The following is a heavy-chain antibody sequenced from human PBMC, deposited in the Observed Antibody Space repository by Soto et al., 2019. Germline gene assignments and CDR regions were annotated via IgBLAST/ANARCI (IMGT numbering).Heavy chain of an antibody. J-gene: IGHJ4*02. D-gene: IGHD1-1*01. V-gene: IGHV3-33*01. Sequence: QVQLVESGGGVVQPGRSLRLSCAASGFSFSSYGMHWVRQAPGKGLEWAAVIWYDGSNKYYADSVKGRFTISRDNFKNTLYLQMNSLRAEDTAVYYCARVQSNQGGFDSWGQSTLVTVSS. CDR2: IWYDGSNK. CDR3: ARVQSNQGGFDS. CDR1: GFSFSSYG.